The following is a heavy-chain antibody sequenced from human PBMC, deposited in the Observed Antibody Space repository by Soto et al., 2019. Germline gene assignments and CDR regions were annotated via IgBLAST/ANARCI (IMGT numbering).Heavy chain of an antibody. CDR1: GFSFSSYW. V-gene: IGHV3-7*01. D-gene: IGHD2-15*01. CDR3: ARKVVVAATTLYYFDY. J-gene: IGHJ4*02. Sequence: GGTLRLSYEASGFSFSSYWMSWVRQAPGKGLEWVANIKQDGSEKYYVDSVKGRFTISRDNAKNSLYLQMNSLRAEDTAVYYCARKVVVAATTLYYFDYWCQGTLVTVSS. CDR2: IKQDGSEK.